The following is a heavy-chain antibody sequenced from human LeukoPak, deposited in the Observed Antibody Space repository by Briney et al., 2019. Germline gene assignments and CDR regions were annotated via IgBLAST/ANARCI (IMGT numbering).Heavy chain of an antibody. CDR2: IKQDGSEK. J-gene: IGHJ4*02. Sequence: AGGSLRLSCAAPGFTFSTYWMSWVRLAPGKGLEWVANIKQDGSEKYYVDSVKGRFTISRDNAKDSLYLQMNSLRAEDTAVYYCARGRLYGSGSYYPPYFDYWGQGTLVTVSS. D-gene: IGHD3-10*01. CDR3: ARGRLYGSGSYYPPYFDY. V-gene: IGHV3-7*01. CDR1: GFTFSTYW.